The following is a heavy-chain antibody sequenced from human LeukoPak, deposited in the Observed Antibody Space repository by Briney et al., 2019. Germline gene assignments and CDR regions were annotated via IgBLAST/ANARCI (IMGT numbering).Heavy chain of an antibody. CDR3: AAGPSSNGHQLPY. CDR2: MSSDSTRS. V-gene: IGHV3-74*01. CDR1: GFTFSGYW. J-gene: IGHJ4*02. D-gene: IGHD4-11*01. Sequence: GGSLRLSCEASGFTFSGYWMHWVRQAPGKGLGWVSRMSSDSTRSSPADSVKGRFTISRDNAKKMVYLQMSSLRVEDSAVYYCAAGPSSNGHQLPYWGQGTLVTVSS.